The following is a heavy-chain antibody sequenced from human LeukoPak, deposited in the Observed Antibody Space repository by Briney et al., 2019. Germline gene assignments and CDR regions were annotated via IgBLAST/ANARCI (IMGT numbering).Heavy chain of an antibody. J-gene: IGHJ4*02. CDR1: GYTFTNYG. CDR2: ISAYNGDS. Sequence: ASVKVSCKASGYTFTNYGISWVRQAPGQGREWMGWISAYNGDSNYAQKLQGRLTMPTDKSTHTAYMELRRLRSDDTAVYYGARDHSSSGQFFDYWGQGTPVSVSS. V-gene: IGHV1-18*01. D-gene: IGHD6-13*01. CDR3: ARDHSSSGQFFDY.